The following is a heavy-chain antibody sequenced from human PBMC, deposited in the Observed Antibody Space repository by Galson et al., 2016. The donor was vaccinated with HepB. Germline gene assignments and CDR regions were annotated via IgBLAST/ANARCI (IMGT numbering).Heavy chain of an antibody. CDR3: ARAELRWSSGLHNYYYYGMDV. CDR1: GGTFSSYA. D-gene: IGHD6-19*01. CDR2: IIPIFGTA. Sequence: SVKVSCKASGGTFSSYAISWVRQAPGQGLEWMGGIIPIFGTANYAQKFQGRVTITADESTSTAYMELSSLRSGDTAVYYCARAELRWSSGLHNYYYYGMDVWGQGTTVTVSS. J-gene: IGHJ6*02. V-gene: IGHV1-69*13.